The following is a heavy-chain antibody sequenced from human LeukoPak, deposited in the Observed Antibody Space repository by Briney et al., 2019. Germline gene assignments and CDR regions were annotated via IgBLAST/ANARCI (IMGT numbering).Heavy chain of an antibody. CDR3: ARARGITMVRGVRINQAELYDYYYMDV. D-gene: IGHD3-10*01. J-gene: IGHJ6*03. CDR1: GYTFTSYY. Sequence: ASVKVSCKASGYTFTSYYMHWVRQAPGQGLEWMGIINPSGGSTSYAQKFQGRVTITADESTSTAYMELSSLRSEDTAVYYCARARGITMVRGVRINQAELYDYYYMDVWGKGTTVTISS. CDR2: INPSGGST. V-gene: IGHV1-46*01.